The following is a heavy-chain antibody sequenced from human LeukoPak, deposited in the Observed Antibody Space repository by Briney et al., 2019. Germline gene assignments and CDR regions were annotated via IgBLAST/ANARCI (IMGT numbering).Heavy chain of an antibody. V-gene: IGHV4-31*03. D-gene: IGHD3-9*01. CDR2: IYYSGST. CDR1: GGSISSGGYY. CDR3: AKIRGNYDILTGYSPQGYFDY. J-gene: IGHJ4*02. Sequence: SETLSLTRTVSGGSISSGGYYWSWIRQHPGKGLEWIGYIYYSGSTYYNPSLKSRVTISVDTSKNQFSLKLSSVTAADTAVYYCAKIRGNYDILTGYSPQGYFDYWGQGTLVTVSS.